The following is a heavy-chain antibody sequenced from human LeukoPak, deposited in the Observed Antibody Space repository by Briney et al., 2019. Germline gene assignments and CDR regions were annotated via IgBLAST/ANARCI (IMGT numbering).Heavy chain of an antibody. Sequence: ASVKVSCKASGYTFTNYAMHWVRQAPGQRLEWMGWINAGNGNTKYSQKFQGRVTITADESTSTAYMELSSLRSEDTAVYYCARGNDILTGYALFQHWGQGTLVTVSS. CDR3: ARGNDILTGYALFQH. CDR1: GYTFTNYA. D-gene: IGHD3-9*01. V-gene: IGHV1-3*01. J-gene: IGHJ1*01. CDR2: INAGNGNT.